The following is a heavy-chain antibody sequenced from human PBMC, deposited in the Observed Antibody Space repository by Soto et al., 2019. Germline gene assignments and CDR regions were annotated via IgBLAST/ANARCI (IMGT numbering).Heavy chain of an antibody. CDR3: ARDGIAVAGLDY. CDR2: ISYDGSNK. D-gene: IGHD6-19*01. J-gene: IGHJ4*02. Sequence: QVQLVESGGGVVQPGRSLRLSCAASGFTFSSYAMHWVRQAPGKGLEWVAVISYDGSNKYYADSVKGRFTISRDNSKNTLYLQMNSLRAEDTAVYYCARDGIAVAGLDYWGQETLVTVSS. V-gene: IGHV3-30-3*01. CDR1: GFTFSSYA.